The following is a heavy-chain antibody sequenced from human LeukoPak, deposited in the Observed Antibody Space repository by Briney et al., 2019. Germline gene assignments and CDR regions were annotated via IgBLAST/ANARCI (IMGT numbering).Heavy chain of an antibody. D-gene: IGHD1-26*01. Sequence: SETLSLTCTVSGGSINSFYWSWIRRPPGKGLEWIGNIYYSDIYNSGSTKYNPSLTSRVTIADRSRNQVSLKMTSVTSADTAVYYCASASPSSYSSVYWYFDLWGRGALITVSS. V-gene: IGHV4-59*12. CDR2: IYYSDIYNSGST. CDR3: ASASPSSYSSVYWYFDL. CDR1: GGSINSFY. J-gene: IGHJ2*01.